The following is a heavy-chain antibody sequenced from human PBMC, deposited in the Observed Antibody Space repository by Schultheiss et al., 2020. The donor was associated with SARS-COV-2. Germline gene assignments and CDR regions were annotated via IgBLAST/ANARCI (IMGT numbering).Heavy chain of an antibody. J-gene: IGHJ4*02. CDR1: GGSISSSSYY. CDR2: IYYSGST. CDR3: ASPRAVRFLEWLSAMQFDY. Sequence: SETLSLTCTVSGGSISSSSYYWGWIRQPPGKGLEWIGSIYYSGSTYYNPSLKSRVTISVDTSKNQFSLKLSSVTAADTAVYYCASPRAVRFLEWLSAMQFDYWGQGTLVTVSS. V-gene: IGHV4-39*01. D-gene: IGHD3-3*01.